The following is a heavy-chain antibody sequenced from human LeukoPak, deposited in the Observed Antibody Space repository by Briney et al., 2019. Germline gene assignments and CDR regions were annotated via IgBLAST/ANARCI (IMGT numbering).Heavy chain of an antibody. J-gene: IGHJ4*02. CDR3: ARVRSSGYSSSWYFDY. D-gene: IGHD6-13*01. V-gene: IGHV3-30*03. Sequence: PGRSLRLSCAASGFTFSSYGMHWVRQAPGKGLEWVAFISYDGSNKYYADSVKGRFTISRDNSKNTLYLQMNSLRAEDTAVYYCARVRSSGYSSSWYFDYWGRGTLVTVSS. CDR2: ISYDGSNK. CDR1: GFTFSSYG.